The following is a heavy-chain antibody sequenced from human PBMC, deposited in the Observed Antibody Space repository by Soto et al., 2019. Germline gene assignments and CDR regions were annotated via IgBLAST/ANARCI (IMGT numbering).Heavy chain of an antibody. Sequence: GGSLRLSCAASGFAFSSYGMHWVRQAPGKGLEWVAVIWYDGSNKYYADSVKGRFTISRDKSKNTLYLQMNSLRAEDTAVYYCATGPLMTTVTTRYYYGMDVWGQGTTVTVSS. CDR3: ATGPLMTTVTTRYYYGMDV. D-gene: IGHD4-4*01. V-gene: IGHV3-33*01. J-gene: IGHJ6*02. CDR2: IWYDGSNK. CDR1: GFAFSSYG.